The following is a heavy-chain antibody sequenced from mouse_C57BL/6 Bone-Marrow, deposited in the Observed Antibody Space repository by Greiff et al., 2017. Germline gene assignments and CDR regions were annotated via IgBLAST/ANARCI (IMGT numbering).Heavy chain of an antibody. V-gene: IGHV1-18*01. CDR1: GYTFTDYN. J-gene: IGHJ1*03. CDR3: ARSYGSSHWYFDV. Sequence: EVQLVESGPELVKPGASVKIPCKASGYTFTDYNMDWVKQSHGKSLEWIGDINPNNGGTIYNQKFKGKATLTVDKSSSTAYMELRSLTSEDTAVYYCARSYGSSHWYFDVWGTGTTVTVSS. CDR2: INPNNGGT. D-gene: IGHD1-1*01.